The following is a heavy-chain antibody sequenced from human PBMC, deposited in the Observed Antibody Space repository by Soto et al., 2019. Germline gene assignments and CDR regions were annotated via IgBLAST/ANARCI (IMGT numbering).Heavy chain of an antibody. V-gene: IGHV3-21*01. Sequence: EVQLVESGGGLVKPGGSLRLSCAASGFTFSSYSMNWVRQAPGKGLEWVSSISSSSSYIYYADSVKGRFTISRDNAKNSLYLKMNSLGAEDRAVYYCARDQVYYGSGSRRGDSYYGMAVWGQGTTVTVPS. CDR3: ARDQVYYGSGSRRGDSYYGMAV. D-gene: IGHD3-10*01. J-gene: IGHJ6*02. CDR1: GFTFSSYS. CDR2: ISSSSSYI.